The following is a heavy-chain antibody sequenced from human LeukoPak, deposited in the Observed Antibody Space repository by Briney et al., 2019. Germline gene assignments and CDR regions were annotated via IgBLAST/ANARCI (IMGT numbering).Heavy chain of an antibody. CDR1: GDSVSSNSAT. D-gene: IGHD2-2*01. V-gene: IGHV6-1*01. CDR2: TYYRSKWYN. Sequence: SQTLSLTCAISGDSVSSNSATWNWIRQSPSRGLEWLGRTYYRSKWYNHYAVSVKSRITINPDTSKNQFSLQLNSVTPEDTAVYYCARQSTQFYYFDYWGQGTLVTVSS. CDR3: ARQSTQFYYFDY. J-gene: IGHJ4*02.